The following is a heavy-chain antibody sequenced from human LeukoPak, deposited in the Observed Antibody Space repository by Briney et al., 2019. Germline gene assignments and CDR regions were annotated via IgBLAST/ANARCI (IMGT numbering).Heavy chain of an antibody. CDR1: GFTFSSYD. J-gene: IGHJ4*02. D-gene: IGHD3-22*01. CDR3: ARDSVVVVMFPLDD. V-gene: IGHV3-33*08. Sequence: PGGSLRLSCAAYGFTFSSYDMHWVRQAPGKGLEWVAVIWYGGSNKYYADSEKGRFSISRDNSKNTLYLQLNSLRAEDTAVYFCARDSVVVVMFPLDDWGQGTLVTVSS. CDR2: IWYGGSNK.